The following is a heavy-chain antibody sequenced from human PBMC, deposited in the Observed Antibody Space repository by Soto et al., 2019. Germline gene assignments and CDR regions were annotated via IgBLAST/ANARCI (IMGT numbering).Heavy chain of an antibody. J-gene: IGHJ5*01. CDR1: GGSISSSSYY. Sequence: SETLSLTCTVSGGSISSSSYYWGWIRQPPGKGLEWIGSIYYSGSTYYNPSLKSRVTISVDTSKNQVSLHLNSVTPDDTAVYYCVRLIGNSWLDSWGQGTLVTVSS. CDR3: VRLIGNSWLDS. CDR2: IYYSGST. V-gene: IGHV4-39*01.